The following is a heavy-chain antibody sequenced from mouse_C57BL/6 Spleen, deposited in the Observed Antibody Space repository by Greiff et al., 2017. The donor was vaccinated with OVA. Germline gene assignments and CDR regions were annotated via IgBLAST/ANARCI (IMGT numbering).Heavy chain of an antibody. CDR1: GFTFSSYA. CDR3: AREWGWFFDY. CDR2: ISDGGSYT. D-gene: IGHD3-3*01. Sequence: EVMLVESGGGLVKPGGSLKLSCAASGFTFSSYAMSWVRQTPEKRLEWVATISDGGSYTYYPDNVKGRFTISRDNAKNNLYLQMSHLKSEDTAMYYCAREWGWFFDYWGQGTTLTVSS. J-gene: IGHJ2*01. V-gene: IGHV5-4*01.